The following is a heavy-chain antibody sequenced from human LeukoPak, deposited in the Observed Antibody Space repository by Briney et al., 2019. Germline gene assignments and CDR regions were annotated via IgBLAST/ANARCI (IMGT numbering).Heavy chain of an antibody. CDR3: ARDAPTWELLGSVLFDP. V-gene: IGHV1-18*01. D-gene: IGHD1-26*01. CDR2: ITAYNGAP. J-gene: IGHJ5*02. Sequence: ASAKVSCKASGYTLTIYGISWVPEAPRQGVEWMGWITAYNGAPNYAQKLQGRVTMTTDTSTSTAYMELRSLRSDDTAVYYCARDAPTWELLGSVLFDPWGQGTLVTVSS. CDR1: GYTLTIYG.